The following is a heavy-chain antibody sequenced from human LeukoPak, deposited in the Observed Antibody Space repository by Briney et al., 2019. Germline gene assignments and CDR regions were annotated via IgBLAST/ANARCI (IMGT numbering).Heavy chain of an antibody. V-gene: IGHV1-18*01. D-gene: IGHD6-13*01. CDR1: GYTFTSYG. CDR3: ARDLGYSSSWYRSSIDY. Sequence: ASVKVSCKASGYTFTSYGISWVRQAPGQGLEWMGWISAYNGNTNYAQKLQGRVTMTTDTSTSTAYMELRSLRSDDTAVYYCARDLGYSSSWYRSSIDYWGQGTLATVSS. CDR2: ISAYNGNT. J-gene: IGHJ4*02.